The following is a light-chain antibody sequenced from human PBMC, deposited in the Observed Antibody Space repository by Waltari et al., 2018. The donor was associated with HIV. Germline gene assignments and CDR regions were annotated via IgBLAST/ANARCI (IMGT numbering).Light chain of an antibody. CDR3: CSYAIGGTFV. J-gene: IGLJ2*01. V-gene: IGLV2-23*02. Sequence: QSALTQPASVSGSPGPSITMSCTVPSSAVGCYNLVSWYQQHPGKAPKLIIYEVNKRPPGITNRFSGFKSGNTASLTITGLQAEDEADYHCCSYAIGGTFVFGGGTKVTVL. CDR1: SSAVGCYNL. CDR2: EVN.